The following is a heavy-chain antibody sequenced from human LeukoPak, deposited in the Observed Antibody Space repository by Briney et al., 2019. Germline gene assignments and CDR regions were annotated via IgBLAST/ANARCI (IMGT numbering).Heavy chain of an antibody. J-gene: IGHJ4*02. V-gene: IGHV3-23*01. CDR2: ISGGGGST. D-gene: IGHD2/OR15-2a*01. Sequence: GGSLRLSCAASGFAFSSYSMNWVRQAPGKGLEWVSAISGGGGSTYYADSVKGRFTISRDNSKNTLYLQMNSLRAEDTAVYYCAKGINSFFFDYWGRGTLVTVSS. CDR3: AKGINSFFFDY. CDR1: GFAFSSYS.